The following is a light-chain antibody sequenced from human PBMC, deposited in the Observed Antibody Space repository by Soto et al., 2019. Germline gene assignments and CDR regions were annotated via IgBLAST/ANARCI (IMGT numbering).Light chain of an antibody. CDR1: RSVSNN. CDR3: QQYNNWPPSWT. V-gene: IGKV3-15*01. J-gene: IGKJ1*01. CDR2: GAS. Sequence: EIVMTQPPATLSVSPGERATLSCRASRSVSNNLAWYQQKPGQAPRLLIYGASTRATGIPARFSGSGSGTDFTLTISSLQSEDFAVYYCQQYNNWPPSWTFGQGTKVDI.